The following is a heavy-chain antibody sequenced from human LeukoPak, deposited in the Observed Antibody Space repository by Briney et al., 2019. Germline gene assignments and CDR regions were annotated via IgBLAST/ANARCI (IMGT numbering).Heavy chain of an antibody. J-gene: IGHJ6*03. D-gene: IGHD4-11*01. CDR2: INHSGST. V-gene: IGHV4-34*01. Sequence: PSETLSLTCAVYGGSFSGYYWSWLRQPPGKGLEWSGEINHSGSTNYNPSLKSRVTISVDTSKNQFSLKLRSVTAADTAVYYCARGYSSRYYYYYYYMDVWGKGTPVTVSS. CDR1: GGSFSGYY. CDR3: ARGYSSRYYYYYYYMDV.